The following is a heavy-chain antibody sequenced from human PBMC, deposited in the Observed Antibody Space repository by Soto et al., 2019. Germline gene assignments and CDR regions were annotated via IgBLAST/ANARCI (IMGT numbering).Heavy chain of an antibody. CDR1: GFTFSSYA. D-gene: IGHD3-22*01. J-gene: IGHJ4*02. CDR2: ISGSGGST. CDR3: AKDHPPYYYDSSGYYDY. Sequence: GGSLRLSCAASGFTFSSYAMSWVRQAPGKGLEWVSAISGSGGSTYYADSVKGRFTISRDNSKNTLYLQMNSLRAEDTAVYYCAKDHPPYYYDSSGYYDYWVQGTLVTVSS. V-gene: IGHV3-23*01.